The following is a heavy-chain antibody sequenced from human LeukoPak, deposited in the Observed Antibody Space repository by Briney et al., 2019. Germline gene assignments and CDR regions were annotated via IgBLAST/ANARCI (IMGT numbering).Heavy chain of an antibody. D-gene: IGHD3-10*01. CDR3: ARDAEYYYGSGSFSSGIDV. CDR1: GGSISSAGYY. J-gene: IGHJ6*02. CDR2: MYYIGGT. V-gene: IGHV4-31*03. Sequence: SQTLSLTCTVSGGSISSAGYYWSWIRQHPGQGLEWIGYMYYIGGTSYNPSLKNRVTISVDTSKNQFSLKLTSVTAADTAVYYCARDAEYYYGSGSFSSGIDVWGQGTTVAVSS.